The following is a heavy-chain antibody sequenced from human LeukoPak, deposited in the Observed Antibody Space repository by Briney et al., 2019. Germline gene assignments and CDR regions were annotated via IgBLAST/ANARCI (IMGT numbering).Heavy chain of an antibody. J-gene: IGHJ6*02. Sequence: SETLSLTCTVSGGSISSYYWSWIRQPPGKALEWIGCIYYSGSTNYNPSLKSRVTISVDTSKNQFSLKLSSVTAADTAVYYCARHESEGRLVPLPYGMDVWGQGTTVTVSS. CDR3: ARHESEGRLVPLPYGMDV. D-gene: IGHD3-9*01. CDR1: GGSISSYY. V-gene: IGHV4-59*08. CDR2: IYYSGST.